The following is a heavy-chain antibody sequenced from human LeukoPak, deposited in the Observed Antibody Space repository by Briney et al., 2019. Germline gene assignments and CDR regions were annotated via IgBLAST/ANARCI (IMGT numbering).Heavy chain of an antibody. CDR2: ISSSGSTI. J-gene: IGHJ5*02. V-gene: IGHV3-48*04. CDR3: ARSRLQGVNWFDP. D-gene: IGHD2-15*01. Sequence: GGSLRLSCAASGFTFSNYWMSWVRQAPGKGLEWVSYISSSGSTIYYADSVKGRFIISRDNAKNSLYLQMNSLRAEDTAVYYCARSRLQGVNWFDPWGQGTLVTVSS. CDR1: GFTFSNYW.